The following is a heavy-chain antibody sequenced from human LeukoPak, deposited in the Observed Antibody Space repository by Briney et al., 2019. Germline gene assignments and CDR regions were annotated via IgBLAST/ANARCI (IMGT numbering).Heavy chain of an antibody. J-gene: IGHJ3*02. CDR1: GGSISSYY. CDR2: IYYSGST. Sequence: SETLSLTCTVSGGSISSYYWSWIRQPPGKGLEWIGYIYYSGSTNYNPSLKSRVTISVDTSKNQFSLKLSSVTAADTAVYYCARDICSSTSCYTVDAFDIWGQGTMVTVSS. D-gene: IGHD2-2*02. V-gene: IGHV4-59*01. CDR3: ARDICSSTSCYTVDAFDI.